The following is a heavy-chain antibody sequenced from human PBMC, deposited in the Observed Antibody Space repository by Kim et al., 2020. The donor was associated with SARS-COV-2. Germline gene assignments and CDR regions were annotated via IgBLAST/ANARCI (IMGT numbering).Heavy chain of an antibody. CDR1: GDSFSNYF. CDR3: VRDAGYYSADRGYSVAAFDI. Sequence: SETLSLTCDVSGDSFSNYFWTWIRQPPGKGLEWIGYVYYNGGTNYNPSLKSRVAISLDTSNKRYSLILSSVTAADTAVYYCVRDAGYYSADRGYSVAAFDIWGQGTMGTVSS. D-gene: IGHD2-2*03. CDR2: VYYNGGT. V-gene: IGHV4-59*01. J-gene: IGHJ3*02.